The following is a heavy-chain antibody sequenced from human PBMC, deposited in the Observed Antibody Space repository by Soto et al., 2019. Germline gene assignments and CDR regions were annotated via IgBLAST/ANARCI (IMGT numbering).Heavy chain of an antibody. D-gene: IGHD3-16*01. J-gene: IGHJ4*02. CDR1: GGSISGSSHF. CDR2: IYYSGTT. V-gene: IGHV4-39*01. CDR3: ARQGENDYFDF. Sequence: SETLSLTCTVLGGSISGSSHFWGWIRQPPGKGLEWIGYIYYSGTTYYNPSLKSRVTISVDTSKNQFSLNLSSMTAADTAIYYCARQGENDYFDFWGQGALVTVSS.